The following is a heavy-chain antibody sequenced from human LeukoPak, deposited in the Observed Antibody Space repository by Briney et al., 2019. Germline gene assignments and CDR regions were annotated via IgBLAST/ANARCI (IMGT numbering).Heavy chain of an antibody. Sequence: AASVKVSCKASGGTFSSYAISWVRQAPGQGLEWMGGIIPIFGTANYAQKFQGRVTITADKSTSTAYMELSSLRSEDTAVYYCARAYSSSWYPYYFDYWGQGTLVTVSS. CDR3: ARAYSSSWYPYYFDY. CDR2: IIPIFGTA. V-gene: IGHV1-69*06. CDR1: GGTFSSYA. J-gene: IGHJ4*02. D-gene: IGHD6-13*01.